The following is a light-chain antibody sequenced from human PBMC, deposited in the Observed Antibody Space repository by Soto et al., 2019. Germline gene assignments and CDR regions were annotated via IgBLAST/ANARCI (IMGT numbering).Light chain of an antibody. CDR3: QLYGGAHMFS. V-gene: IGKV3-20*01. CDR1: QSISSSY. CDR2: AAS. J-gene: IGKJ2*01. Sequence: EIVLTQSPGTLSLSPGEGGTLSCRASQSISSSYLAWYQQKPGQSPRLLFYAASSRATGVPDRFSGSGSGTEFTLTISRLEPEDFAVYYCQLYGGAHMFSFGQGKKLEIK.